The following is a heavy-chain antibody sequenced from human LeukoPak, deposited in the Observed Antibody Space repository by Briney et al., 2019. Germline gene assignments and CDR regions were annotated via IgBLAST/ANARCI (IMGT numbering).Heavy chain of an antibody. CDR3: AKPVSGGLAVTADWFHP. V-gene: IGHV3-23*01. CDR2: INANSGTT. Sequence: AGGSLRLSCAASGFTFSSYAMSWLRQPPGKGLEWVSTINANSGTTSYAASVRGRFTISRDNSKNTLYLQVNTLRADDTATYYCAKPVSGGLAVTADWFHPWGQGTLVVVSS. D-gene: IGHD6-19*01. J-gene: IGHJ5*01. CDR1: GFTFSSYA.